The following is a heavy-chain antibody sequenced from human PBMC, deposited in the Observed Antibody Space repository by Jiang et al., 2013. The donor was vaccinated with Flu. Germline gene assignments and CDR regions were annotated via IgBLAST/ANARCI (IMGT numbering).Heavy chain of an antibody. J-gene: IGHJ5*02. D-gene: IGHD3-10*01. V-gene: IGHV1-2*04. CDR1: GYTFTGYY. CDR3: ALDGGGNGSGSYHLMNWFDP. CDR2: INPNSGGT. Sequence: GAEVKKPGASVKVSCKASGYTFTGYYMHWVRQAPGQGLEWMGWINPNSGGTNYAQKFQGWVTMTRDTSISTAYMELSRLRSDDTAVYYCALDGGGNGSGSYHLMNWFDPWGQGTLVTVSS.